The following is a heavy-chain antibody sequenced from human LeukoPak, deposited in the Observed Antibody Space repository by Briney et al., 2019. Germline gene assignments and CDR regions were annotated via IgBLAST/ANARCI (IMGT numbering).Heavy chain of an antibody. CDR1: GFTFGDYA. D-gene: IGHD1-14*01. Sequence: GGSLRLSCTASGFTFGDYAMSWVRQAPGKGLEWVGFIRSKAYGGTTEYAASVKGRFTISRDDSKSIAYLQTDSLKTEDTAVYYCSYSGYNDYWGQGTLVTVSS. CDR3: SYSGYNDY. J-gene: IGHJ4*02. V-gene: IGHV3-49*04. CDR2: IRSKAYGGTT.